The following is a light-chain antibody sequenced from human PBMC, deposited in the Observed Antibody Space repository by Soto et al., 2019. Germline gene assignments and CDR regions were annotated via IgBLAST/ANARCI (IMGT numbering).Light chain of an antibody. CDR2: DAS. CDR1: QSLIKS. CDR3: QLRTT. V-gene: IGKV3-11*01. Sequence: EFVLTQPPAILSLSPGEPATLSCRASQSLIKSLAWYQQKPGQAPRLLIYDASDRAAGIPARFSGSESRTDFTLTISSLEPDDFEVYYCQLRTTFGQGTRLEIK. J-gene: IGKJ5*01.